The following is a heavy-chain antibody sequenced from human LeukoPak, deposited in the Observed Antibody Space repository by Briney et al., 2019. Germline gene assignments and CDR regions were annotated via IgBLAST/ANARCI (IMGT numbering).Heavy chain of an antibody. CDR1: GSPFSSYE. Sequence: QPGRSLRLSCAAPGSPFSSYEMNWVRQAPGRGLEWVSYISSSGSTIYYADSVKGRFTISRDNSKNTLYLQMNSLRAEDTAVYYCAKDLTKPQWLTTGGFDYWGQGTLVTVSS. J-gene: IGHJ4*02. CDR2: ISSSGSTI. D-gene: IGHD6-19*01. CDR3: AKDLTKPQWLTTGGFDY. V-gene: IGHV3-48*03.